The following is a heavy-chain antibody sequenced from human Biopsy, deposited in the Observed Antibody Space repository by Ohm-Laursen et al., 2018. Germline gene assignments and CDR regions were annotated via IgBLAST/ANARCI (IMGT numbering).Heavy chain of an antibody. J-gene: IGHJ6*02. CDR1: GKTFSDYY. V-gene: IGHV4-34*01. CDR2: INHRGST. D-gene: IGHD3-16*01. CDR3: ARAVDYYDPYYYYGLDV. Sequence: SETLSLTCEVYGKTFSDYYWSWIRQPPGKGLEWIGEINHRGSTNYNPSLKSRATISVDTSKNQFSLKLRSVTAADTAVYYCARAVDYYDPYYYYGLDVWGQGTTVTVSS.